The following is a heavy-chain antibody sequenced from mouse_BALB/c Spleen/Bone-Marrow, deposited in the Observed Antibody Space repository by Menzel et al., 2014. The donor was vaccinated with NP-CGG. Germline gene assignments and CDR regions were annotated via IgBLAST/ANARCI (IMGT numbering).Heavy chain of an antibody. Sequence: VQLQQSRAELVRPGASVKLSCAASGFNIKDTYMHWVKQRPEQGLEWIGRIDPANGNTKYDPKFQGKATITADTSSNTAYLQLSSLTSEDTAVYYCAVYYYGSSLFAYWGQGTLVTVSA. CDR3: AVYYYGSSLFAY. D-gene: IGHD1-1*01. V-gene: IGHV14-3*02. J-gene: IGHJ3*01. CDR1: GFNIKDTY. CDR2: IDPANGNT.